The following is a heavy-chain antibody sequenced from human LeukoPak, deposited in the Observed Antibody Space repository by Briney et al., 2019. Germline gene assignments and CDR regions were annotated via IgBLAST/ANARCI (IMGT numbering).Heavy chain of an antibody. V-gene: IGHV4-59*12. D-gene: IGHD2-2*01. Sequence: SETLSLTCTVSGGSISSYYWSWIRQPPGKGLEWIGYIYYSGSTNYNPSLKSRVTISVDTSKNQFSLKLSSVTAADTAVYYCARELRYCSSTSCTTRFDPWGQGTLVTVSS. CDR3: ARELRYCSSTSCTTRFDP. CDR1: GGSISSYY. CDR2: IYYSGST. J-gene: IGHJ5*02.